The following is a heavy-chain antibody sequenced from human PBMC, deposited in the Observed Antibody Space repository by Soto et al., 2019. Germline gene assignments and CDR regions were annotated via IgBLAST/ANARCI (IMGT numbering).Heavy chain of an antibody. CDR2: IWHDGSNK. Sequence: GGSLRLSCAASGFSFSSYGMHWVRQAPGKGLEWVAVIWHDGSNKYYADSVKGRLIISRDNSKNTLYVQMNSLRAEDTAVYFCARGQIVAAEYGMDVWGQGTTVTVSS. D-gene: IGHD6-13*01. CDR1: GFSFSSYG. CDR3: ARGQIVAAEYGMDV. V-gene: IGHV3-33*01. J-gene: IGHJ6*02.